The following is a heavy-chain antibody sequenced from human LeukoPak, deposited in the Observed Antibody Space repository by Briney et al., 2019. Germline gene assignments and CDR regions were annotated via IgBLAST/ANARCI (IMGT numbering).Heavy chain of an antibody. CDR2: INHSGST. Sequence: PSETLSLTCTVSGDSISGYYWSWIRQPPGKGLEWIGEINHSGSTNYNPSLKSRVTISVDTSKNQFSLKLSSVTAADTAVHYCARVGLYYYGSGSYHDFDYWGQGTLVTVSS. CDR3: ARVGLYYYGSGSYHDFDY. D-gene: IGHD3-10*01. CDR1: GDSISGYY. V-gene: IGHV4-34*01. J-gene: IGHJ4*02.